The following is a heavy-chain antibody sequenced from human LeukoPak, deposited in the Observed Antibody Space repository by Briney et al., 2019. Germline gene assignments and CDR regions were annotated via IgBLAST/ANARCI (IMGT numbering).Heavy chain of an antibody. D-gene: IGHD1-1*01. CDR1: GFTFSSFG. CDR3: AKAPPYTKYFDY. Sequence: GGSLRLSCAASGFTFSSFGMHWVRQAPGKGLEWVAIIWSDGSNEVYIESVKGRFTISRDNSKNTLYLQMYSLRAEDTAIYYCAKAPPYTKYFDYWGQGTLLTVSS. CDR2: IWSDGSNE. J-gene: IGHJ4*02. V-gene: IGHV3-33*03.